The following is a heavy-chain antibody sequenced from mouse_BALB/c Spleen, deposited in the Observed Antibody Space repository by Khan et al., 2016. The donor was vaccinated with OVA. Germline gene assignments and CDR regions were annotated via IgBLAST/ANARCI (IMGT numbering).Heavy chain of an antibody. CDR3: ARSPPVGDLWFAY. Sequence: EVKLLESGPGLVKPSQSLSLTCTVTGYSITSDYAWNWIRQFPGNKLEWMGYISYSGSTSYNPSLKSRISITRDTSKNQFFLQLNSVTTEDTSTYYGARSPPVGDLWFAYWGQGTLVTVSA. CDR2: ISYSGST. CDR1: GYSITSDYA. J-gene: IGHJ3*01. D-gene: IGHD3-3*01. V-gene: IGHV3-2*02.